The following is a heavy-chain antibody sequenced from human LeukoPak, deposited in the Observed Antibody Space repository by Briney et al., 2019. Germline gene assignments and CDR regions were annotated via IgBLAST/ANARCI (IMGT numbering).Heavy chain of an antibody. CDR3: ARDRYSDSSGYYNLDY. J-gene: IGHJ4*02. Sequence: PGRSLRLSCAASGFTFSGYGFHWVRQAPGKGLEWVALIWYDGSNKYYADSVTGRFTVSRDNSKNTLYLQMNSLRAEDTAVYYCARDRYSDSSGYYNLDYWGQGTLVTVSS. V-gene: IGHV3-33*01. CDR1: GFTFSGYG. CDR2: IWYDGSNK. D-gene: IGHD3-22*01.